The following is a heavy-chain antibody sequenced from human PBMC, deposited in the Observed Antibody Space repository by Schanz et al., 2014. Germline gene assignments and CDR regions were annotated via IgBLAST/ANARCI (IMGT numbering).Heavy chain of an antibody. V-gene: IGHV1-2*04. CDR3: ARGSPENMIRGELDY. CDR1: GYTFTSDS. D-gene: IGHD3-10*01. J-gene: IGHJ4*02. Sequence: QVQLVQSGAEVKKPGASVKVSCKASGYTFTSDSMHWVRQAPGQGLEWMGWINPNSGTTNYAQKFQGWVTMTRDTSISTAYMELSRLRSEDTAVYYCARGSPENMIRGELDYWGQGTLVTVSS. CDR2: INPNSGTT.